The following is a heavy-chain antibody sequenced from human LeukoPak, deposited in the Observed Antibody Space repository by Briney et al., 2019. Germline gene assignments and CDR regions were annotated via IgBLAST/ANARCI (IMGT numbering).Heavy chain of an antibody. CDR3: ARSVLPYDFWSGYYVRYHYYGMDV. V-gene: IGHV4-61*08. J-gene: IGHJ6*02. CDR2: IYYSGST. CDR1: GGSISSGGYY. D-gene: IGHD3-3*01. Sequence: PSETLSLTCTVSGGSISSGGYYWSWIRQHPGKGLEWIGYIYYSGSTNYNPSLKSRVTISVDTSKNQFSLKLSSVTAADTAVYYCARSVLPYDFWSGYYVRYHYYGMDVWGQGTTVTVSS.